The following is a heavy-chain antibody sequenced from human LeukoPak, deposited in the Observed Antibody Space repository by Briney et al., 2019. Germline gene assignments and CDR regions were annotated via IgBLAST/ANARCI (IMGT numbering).Heavy chain of an antibody. D-gene: IGHD2-15*01. J-gene: IGHJ4*02. CDR3: ARYVEKSPDY. CDR2: TSNDGGGA. CDR1: GFTFRNYW. Sequence: PGGSLRLSCAASGFTFRNYWMRWVRQAPGKGLVWVSGTSNDGGGATYADSVKGCFTISRDNARNTLYLQMSSPSAEDTAVYYCARYVEKSPDYWGQGTLVTVSS. V-gene: IGHV3-74*01.